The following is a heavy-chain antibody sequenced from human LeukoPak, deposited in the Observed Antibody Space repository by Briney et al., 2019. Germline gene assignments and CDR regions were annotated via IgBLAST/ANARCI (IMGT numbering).Heavy chain of an antibody. CDR1: GFTFSDYY. CDR3: ARDPYCSSTSCKN. V-gene: IGHV3-11*01. J-gene: IGHJ4*02. CDR2: ISSSGSNI. Sequence: PGRSLRLSCAASGFTFSDYYMSWIRQAPGKGLGWASYISSSGSNIYYADSVKGRFTISRDNAKNSLYLQMNSLRAEDTAVYYCARDPYCSSTSCKNWGQGTLVTVSS. D-gene: IGHD2-2*01.